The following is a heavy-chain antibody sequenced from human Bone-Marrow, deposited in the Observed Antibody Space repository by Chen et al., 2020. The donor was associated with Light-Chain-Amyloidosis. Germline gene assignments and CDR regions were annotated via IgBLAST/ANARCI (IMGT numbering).Heavy chain of an antibody. CDR2: SRNEGKSYTT. CDR3: ALTGATRAY. D-gene: IGHD1-26*01. CDR1: GFTFSDHH. Sequence: EVQLVESGGDLVQPGGSLRLSCAASGFTFSDHHLDWVRQAPGKGLEWVGRSRNEGKSYTTEYAASVEGRFTISRDDLKNSLYLQMNSLKAEDTAVYYCALTGATRAYWGQGTLVTVSS. V-gene: IGHV3-72*01. J-gene: IGHJ4*02.